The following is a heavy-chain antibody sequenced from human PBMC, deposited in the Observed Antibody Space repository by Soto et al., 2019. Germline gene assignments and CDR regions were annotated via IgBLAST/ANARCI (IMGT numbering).Heavy chain of an antibody. Sequence: EVQLLESGGGLVQPGGSLRLSCAASGFTFSNYAMSWVRQAPGKGLEWVSTISTSGGSTYSADSVKGRFTISRDNSKNKLYLQINSLRDEDTAVYYCARDGLGAYTYGSYYFDYWGQGTLVTVSS. CDR3: ARDGLGAYTYGSYYFDY. D-gene: IGHD5-18*01. CDR1: GFTFSNYA. CDR2: ISTSGGST. V-gene: IGHV3-23*01. J-gene: IGHJ4*02.